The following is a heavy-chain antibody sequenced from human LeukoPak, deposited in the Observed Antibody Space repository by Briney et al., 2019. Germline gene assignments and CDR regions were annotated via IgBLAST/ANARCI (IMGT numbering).Heavy chain of an antibody. Sequence: PSETLSLTCAVCGGSFSGYYWSWIRQPPGKGMEWIGEINHSGSTNYNPSLKSRVTISVDTSKNQFSLKLSSVTAADTAVYYCARGNGLTDGERYYFDYWGQGTLVTVSS. J-gene: IGHJ4*02. D-gene: IGHD1-14*01. V-gene: IGHV4-34*01. CDR2: INHSGST. CDR1: GGSFSGYY. CDR3: ARGNGLTDGERYYFDY.